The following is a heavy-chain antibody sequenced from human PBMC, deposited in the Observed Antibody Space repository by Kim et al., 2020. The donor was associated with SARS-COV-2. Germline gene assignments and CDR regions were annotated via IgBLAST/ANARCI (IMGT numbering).Heavy chain of an antibody. CDR3: AKVLNYYGSESYLDY. Sequence: GGSLRLSCAASGFTFSSYGMHWVRQAPGKGLEWVAVISYDGSNKYYADSVKGRFTISRDNSKNTLYLQMNSMRAEDTAVYYCAKVLNYYGSESYLDYWG. CDR1: GFTFSSYG. V-gene: IGHV3-30*18. CDR2: ISYDGSNK. J-gene: IGHJ4*01. D-gene: IGHD3-10*01.